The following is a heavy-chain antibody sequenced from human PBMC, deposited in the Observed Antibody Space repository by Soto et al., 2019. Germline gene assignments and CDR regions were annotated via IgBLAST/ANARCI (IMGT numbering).Heavy chain of an antibody. CDR2: IDPSDSYT. J-gene: IGHJ4*02. CDR3: AKSAPSSSGRYQYYYDY. D-gene: IGHD3-22*01. V-gene: IGHV5-10-1*01. Sequence: GGSLKIYCQGSGYSFTSYWISWVRQMPGKGLERMVRIDPSDSYTNYSPSFPGHVTISADNSKNTLYLQMDSLRADDTAVYYCAKSAPSSSGRYQYYYDYWGQGTLVTVSS. CDR1: GYSFTSYW.